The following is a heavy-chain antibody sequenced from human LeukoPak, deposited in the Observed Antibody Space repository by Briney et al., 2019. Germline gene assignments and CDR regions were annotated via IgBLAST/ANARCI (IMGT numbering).Heavy chain of an antibody. Sequence: PSETLSLTCTVSAGPISTSYYWAWIRQPPGKGLEWIGSIYYSGNTYYNPSLKSRVTMSVDTSKNQFSLKVTSVTATDTAVYYCARLPDDSSYFDSWGQGTLVTVSS. J-gene: IGHJ4*02. D-gene: IGHD3-22*01. CDR3: ARLPDDSSYFDS. CDR1: AGPISTSYY. V-gene: IGHV4-39*01. CDR2: IYYSGNT.